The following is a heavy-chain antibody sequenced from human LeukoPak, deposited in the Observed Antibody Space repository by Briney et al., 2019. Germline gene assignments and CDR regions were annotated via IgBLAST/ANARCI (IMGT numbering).Heavy chain of an antibody. CDR3: ARDKNDYGSGNHWFDP. CDR2: ISSSGSTI. Sequence: GGSLRLSCAASGFTFSNYYMSWIRQAPGKGLEWVSYISSSGSTIYYADSVKGRFTISRDNAKNSLYLQMNSQRAEDTAVYYCARDKNDYGSGNHWFDPWGQGTLVTVFS. V-gene: IGHV3-11*01. CDR1: GFTFSNYY. J-gene: IGHJ5*02. D-gene: IGHD3-10*01.